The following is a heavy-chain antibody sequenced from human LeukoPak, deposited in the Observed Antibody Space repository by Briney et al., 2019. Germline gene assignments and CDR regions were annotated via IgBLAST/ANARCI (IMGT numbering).Heavy chain of an antibody. CDR3: ARVVRDGSGYNYYFDY. D-gene: IGHD3-22*01. V-gene: IGHV4-39*01. Sequence: PSETLSLTCTVSGGSISRIIYYWGWIRQPPGRGLEWIGSIYYTGSTYYTPSLRSRVTISVDTSKNQFSLKLSAVTAADTAVYYCARVVRDGSGYNYYFDYWGQGTLVTVSS. CDR1: GGSISRIIYY. CDR2: IYYTGST. J-gene: IGHJ4*02.